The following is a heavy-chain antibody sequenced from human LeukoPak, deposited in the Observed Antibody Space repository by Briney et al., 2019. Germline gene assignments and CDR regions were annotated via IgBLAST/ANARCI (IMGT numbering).Heavy chain of an antibody. Sequence: GGSLRLSCAASGFTFNTYWMSWVRQAPGKGLEWVANIHQDESEKYYVDSVKGRFTISRDNAKNSLYLQMNSLRAEDTAVYCCARTYYDFWSGSRNIYYFDYWGQGTLVTVSS. CDR2: IHQDESEK. CDR1: GFTFNTYW. D-gene: IGHD3-3*01. CDR3: ARTYYDFWSGSRNIYYFDY. V-gene: IGHV3-7*03. J-gene: IGHJ4*02.